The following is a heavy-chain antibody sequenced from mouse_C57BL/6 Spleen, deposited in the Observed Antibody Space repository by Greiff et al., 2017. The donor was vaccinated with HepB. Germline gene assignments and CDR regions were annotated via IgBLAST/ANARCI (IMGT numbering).Heavy chain of an antibody. CDR3: AGDGYDGDCDCDD. V-gene: IGHV5-4*01. Sequence: EVKLVESGGGLVKPGGSLKLSCAASGFTFSSYAMSWVRQTPEKRLEWVATISDGGSYTYYPDNVKGGFTISRDNAKNNLYLQLSHLKSEDTAVYYCAGDGYDGDCDCDDWGQGTTVTVSS. D-gene: IGHD2-3*01. J-gene: IGHJ2*01. CDR2: ISDGGSYT. CDR1: GFTFSSYA.